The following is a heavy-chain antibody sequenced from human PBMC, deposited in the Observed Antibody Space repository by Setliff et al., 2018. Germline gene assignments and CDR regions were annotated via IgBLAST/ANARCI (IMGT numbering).Heavy chain of an antibody. D-gene: IGHD3-10*01. CDR2: ISGDSVSI. CDR3: ARDRGGTNPWFDF. V-gene: IGHV3-23*01. J-gene: IGHJ5*01. CDR1: GFTFSTYS. Sequence: PGGSLRLSCAASGFTFSTYSMSWARQAPGKGLEWVSAISGDSVSIYYADSVRGRFTIPRDNSKNTLYLQMNNLRDEDTAVYYCARDRGGTNPWFDFWGQGTQVTVSS.